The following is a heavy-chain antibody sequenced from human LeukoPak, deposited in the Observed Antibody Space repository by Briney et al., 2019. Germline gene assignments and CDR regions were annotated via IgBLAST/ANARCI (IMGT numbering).Heavy chain of an antibody. D-gene: IGHD2-2*02. V-gene: IGHV1-18*01. J-gene: IGHJ6*03. CDR1: GYTFTRYG. Sequence: ASVKVSCKASGYTFTRYGISWVRQAPGQGLEWMGWISAYNGNTNYAQMLQGRVTMTTDTSTSTAYMELRSLRSDDTAVYYCARAMVRHQLLYVPYYYYDYMYVWGKGTTVTVSS. CDR2: ISAYNGNT. CDR3: ARAMVRHQLLYVPYYYYDYMYV.